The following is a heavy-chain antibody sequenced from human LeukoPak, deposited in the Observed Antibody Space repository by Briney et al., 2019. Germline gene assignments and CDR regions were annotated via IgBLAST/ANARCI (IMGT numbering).Heavy chain of an antibody. D-gene: IGHD3/OR15-3a*01. CDR3: ARTKTGYYTAQFDY. V-gene: IGHV4-61*01. J-gene: IGHJ4*02. CDR1: GGSVSSGSYY. Sequence: SETPSLTCTVSGGSVSSGSYYWSWIRQPPGKGLEWIGYIYYSGSTNYNPSLKSRVTISVDTSKNQFSLKLSSVTAADTAVYYCARTKTGYYTAQFDYWGQGTLVTVSS. CDR2: IYYSGST.